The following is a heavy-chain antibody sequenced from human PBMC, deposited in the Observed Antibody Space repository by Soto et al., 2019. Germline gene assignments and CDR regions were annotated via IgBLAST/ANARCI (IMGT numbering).Heavy chain of an antibody. V-gene: IGHV1-69*06. J-gene: IGHJ3*02. D-gene: IGHD4-17*01. CDR3: ARYWNAGTLYGAFDI. Sequence: QVQLVQSGAEVRKPGSSVQVSCEASGGSFNNYVISWLRQAPGQGLEWMGGIIPNYEAANYAQKFRGRLTINADKATNMAYMELNSLRPEDTATYYCARYWNAGTLYGAFDIWGQGTTVIVS. CDR2: IIPNYEAA. CDR1: GGSFNNYV.